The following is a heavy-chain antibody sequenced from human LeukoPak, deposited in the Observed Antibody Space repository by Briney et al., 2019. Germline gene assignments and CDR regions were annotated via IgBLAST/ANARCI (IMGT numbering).Heavy chain of an antibody. CDR1: GFTLARSG. V-gene: IGHV3-33*01. Sequence: GGSLRLSCAASGFTLARSGMHWVRQAPGKGLQWVAVIWYDGSDKYYAGSVRGRFTISRDNSKNTLYLQMNSLTAEDTAVYYCVRDLYTRYFDLWGSGTLVTVSS. J-gene: IGHJ2*01. CDR2: IWYDGSDK. CDR3: VRDLYTRYFDL. D-gene: IGHD3-16*01.